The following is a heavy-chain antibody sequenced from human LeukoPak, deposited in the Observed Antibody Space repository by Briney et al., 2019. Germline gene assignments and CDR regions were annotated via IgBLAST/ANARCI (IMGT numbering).Heavy chain of an antibody. D-gene: IGHD6-19*01. CDR2: INLSAGST. V-gene: IGHV1-46*01. Sequence: GASVKVSCKSSGYSFISYYMHWVRRAPGQGLEWMGIINLSAGSTSYAQKFEGRVTMTRDTPTSTVYMELSSLRSEDTAVYYCATGAYSSGSLGKNWFDPWGQGTLVTVSS. CDR1: GYSFISYY. J-gene: IGHJ5*02. CDR3: ATGAYSSGSLGKNWFDP.